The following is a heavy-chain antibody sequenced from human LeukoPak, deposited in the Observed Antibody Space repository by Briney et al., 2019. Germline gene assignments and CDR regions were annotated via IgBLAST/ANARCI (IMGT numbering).Heavy chain of an antibody. Sequence: SETLSLTCTVSGYSISSGYYWGWIRRPPGKGLEWIGSIYHSGSTYYNPSLKSRVTISVDTSKNQFSLKLSSVTAADTAVYYCARGDSSGYSYYFDYWGQGTLVTVSS. D-gene: IGHD3-22*01. V-gene: IGHV4-38-2*02. CDR2: IYHSGST. CDR3: ARGDSSGYSYYFDY. CDR1: GYSISSGYY. J-gene: IGHJ4*02.